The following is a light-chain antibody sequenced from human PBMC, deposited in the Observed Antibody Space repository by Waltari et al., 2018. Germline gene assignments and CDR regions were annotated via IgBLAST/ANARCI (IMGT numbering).Light chain of an antibody. J-gene: IGLJ1*01. CDR2: EVS. CDR1: SSDVGGYNY. V-gene: IGLV2-8*01. CDR3: SSYARSNNF. Sequence: QSALTQPPSASGSPGQSVTISCPGTSSDVGGYNYVSWYQQHPGKAPKLMIYEVSKRPSGVPDRFSGSKSGNTASLTVSGLQAEDEADYYCSSYARSNNFFGTGTKVTVL.